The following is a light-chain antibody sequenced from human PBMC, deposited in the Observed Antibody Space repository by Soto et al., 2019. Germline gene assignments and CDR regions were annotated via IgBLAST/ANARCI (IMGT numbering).Light chain of an antibody. CDR1: SGDVGSYIH. CDR2: DVD. V-gene: IGLV2-11*01. CDR3: CSYAGSYTSSWV. J-gene: IGLJ1*01. Sequence: QSALTQPRSVSGSPGQSVSISCTGTSGDVGSYIHVSWYQQHPGRAPKLMIYDVDERPSGVPDRFSGSKSGNTASLTISELQAEDESDYYCCSYAGSYTSSWVFVTGTKVTV.